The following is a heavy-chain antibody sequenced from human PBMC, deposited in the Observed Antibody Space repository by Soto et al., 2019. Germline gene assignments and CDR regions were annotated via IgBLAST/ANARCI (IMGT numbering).Heavy chain of an antibody. J-gene: IGHJ5*02. CDR1: GDTFTNFG. D-gene: IGHD3-10*01. Sequence: HLIQSGPEMKKPGASVTVSCKTSGDTFTNFGLSWLRQAPGPGLEWMGWIATYNSNKNYAQKLQGRLTLTTDTSTSTAYMELRNLAHDDMAVYYCARVLRGVVNWFDPWGQGTVVTVSS. CDR2: IATYNSNK. V-gene: IGHV1-18*03. CDR3: ARVLRGVVNWFDP.